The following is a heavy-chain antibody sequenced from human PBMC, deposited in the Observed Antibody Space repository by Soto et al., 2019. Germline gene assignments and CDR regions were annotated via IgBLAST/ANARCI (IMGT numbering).Heavy chain of an antibody. CDR2: IGGSGTTI. V-gene: IGHV3-48*03. Sequence: PGGSLRLSCTASGFTFSTFEMNWVRQTPEKGLEWLAYIGGSGTTIYYADSVKGRFTISRDNAKNSLFLQMNSLRAEDTAVYYCARDRDSGGWYAAFGYWGQGTLVTVSS. D-gene: IGHD6-19*01. CDR3: ARDRDSGGWYAAFGY. CDR1: GFTFSTFE. J-gene: IGHJ4*02.